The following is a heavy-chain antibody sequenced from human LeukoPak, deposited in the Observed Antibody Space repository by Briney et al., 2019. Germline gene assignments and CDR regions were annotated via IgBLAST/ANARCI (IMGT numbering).Heavy chain of an antibody. CDR2: IYYSGST. Sequence: SETLSLTCTVSGGSISSYYWSWIRQPPGKGLEWIGYIYYSGSTNYNPSLKSRVTMSVDTSKNQFSLKLSSVTAADTAVYYCARDGCTNGVCYLDYWGQGTLVTVSS. D-gene: IGHD2-8*01. CDR1: GGSISSYY. CDR3: ARDGCTNGVCYLDY. J-gene: IGHJ4*02. V-gene: IGHV4-59*12.